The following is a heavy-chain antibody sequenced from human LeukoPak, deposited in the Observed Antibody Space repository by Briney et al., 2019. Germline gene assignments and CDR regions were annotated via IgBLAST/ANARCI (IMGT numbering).Heavy chain of an antibody. CDR1: GYTFTSYY. CDR2: INPSGGST. CDR3: AAERGGSGYYYSRHDY. D-gene: IGHD3-22*01. V-gene: IGHV1-46*01. Sequence: ASVKVSCKASGYTFTSYYMHWVRQASGQGLEWMGIINPSGGSTNYAQKFQGRVTMTRDTSTSTVYMELSSLRSEDTAVYYCAAERGGSGYYYSRHDYWGQGTLVTVSS. J-gene: IGHJ4*02.